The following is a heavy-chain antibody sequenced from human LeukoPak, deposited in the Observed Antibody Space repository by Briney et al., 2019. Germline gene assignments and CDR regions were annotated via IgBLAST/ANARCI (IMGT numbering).Heavy chain of an antibody. CDR3: AKDADGGFDY. J-gene: IGHJ4*02. CDR1: GITFSRFW. V-gene: IGHV3-7*03. D-gene: IGHD3-16*01. CDR2: INQDGSEK. Sequence: GGSLRLSCAASGITFSRFWMSWVRQAPGKGLQWVANINQDGSEKHYVDSVKGRFTISRDNAENSLYLQMNSLRAEDTAVYYCAKDADGGFDYWGQGTLVTVSS.